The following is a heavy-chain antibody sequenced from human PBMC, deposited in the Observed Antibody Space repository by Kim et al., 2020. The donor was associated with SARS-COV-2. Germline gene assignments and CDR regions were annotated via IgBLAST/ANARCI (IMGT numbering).Heavy chain of an antibody. CDR3: AREGWGDPVWDFDY. Sequence: ASVKVSCKASGYTFTSYDINWVRQATGQGLEWMGWMNPNSGNTGYAQKFQGRVTMTRNTSISTAYMELSSLRSEDTAVYYCAREGWGDPVWDFDYWGQGTLVTVSS. CDR1: GYTFTSYD. J-gene: IGHJ4*02. CDR2: MNPNSGNT. V-gene: IGHV1-8*01. D-gene: IGHD3-16*01.